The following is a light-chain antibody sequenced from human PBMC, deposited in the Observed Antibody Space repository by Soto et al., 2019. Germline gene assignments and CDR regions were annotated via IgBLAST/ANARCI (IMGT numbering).Light chain of an antibody. V-gene: IGKV1-6*01. Sequence: AVQMTQSPSSLSASVGDRVTITCRASQDIRNYLGWYQQKPGKAPKLLIYGASSLQSGVPSRFAGSGSGTDFTLTISSLQPDDFATYYCQQYDSVLGTFGPGTKVDIK. CDR2: GAS. J-gene: IGKJ1*01. CDR3: QQYDSVLGT. CDR1: QDIRNY.